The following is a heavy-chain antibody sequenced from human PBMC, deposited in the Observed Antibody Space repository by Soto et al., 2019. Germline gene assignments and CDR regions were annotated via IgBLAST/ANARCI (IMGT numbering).Heavy chain of an antibody. CDR3: ATLDTAEIQTAAY. V-gene: IGHV3-7*01. Sequence: GGSLRLSCAASGFTFSSYAMHWVRHAPGKGLEWVAMINRGASGTHYVDSVKGRFTISRDNAKNSLYLQMNSLRVEDTAVYYCATLDTAEIQTAAYWGQGTLVTVSS. CDR2: INRGASGT. CDR1: GFTFSSYA. J-gene: IGHJ4*02. D-gene: IGHD2-15*01.